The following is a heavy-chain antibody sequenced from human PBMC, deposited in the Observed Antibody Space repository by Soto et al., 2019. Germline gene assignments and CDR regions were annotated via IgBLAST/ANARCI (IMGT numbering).Heavy chain of an antibody. CDR2: IKSKTDSGTT. D-gene: IGHD3-10*01. Sequence: SVSNAWMNWVRQAPGKGLEWVGRIKSKTDSGTTDYAAPVKGRFTISRDDSKNTLYLQMSSLKTEDTAVYYCTTSDYYYYYGMDVWGQGTTVTVSS. J-gene: IGHJ6*02. CDR3: TTSDYYYYYGMDV. CDR1: SVSNAW. V-gene: IGHV3-15*07.